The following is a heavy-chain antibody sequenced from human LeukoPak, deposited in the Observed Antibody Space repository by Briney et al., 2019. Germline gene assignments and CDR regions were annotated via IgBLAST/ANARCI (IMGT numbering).Heavy chain of an antibody. CDR2: IYSGGST. Sequence: PGGSLRLSCAASGFTVSSNYMSWVRQAPGKGLEWVSVIYSGGSTYYADSVKGRFTISRDNSKNTLYLQMNSLRAEDTAVYYCASSRQYDAFDIWGQGTMVTVSS. J-gene: IGHJ3*02. V-gene: IGHV3-53*01. D-gene: IGHD2-2*01. CDR3: ASSRQYDAFDI. CDR1: GFTVSSNY.